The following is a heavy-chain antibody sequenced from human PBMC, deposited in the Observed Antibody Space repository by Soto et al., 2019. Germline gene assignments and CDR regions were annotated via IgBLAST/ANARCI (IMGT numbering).Heavy chain of an antibody. CDR2: IYYNGNT. V-gene: IGHV4-59*11. D-gene: IGHD6-19*01. J-gene: IGHJ5*01. CDR3: ARGGWSVDS. Sequence: SETLSLTCTVSGGSLSSLYWSWIRQPPGKGLEWVGYIYYNGNTDYNPSLKSRVTMSVDTSKNQFSLKLTSVTAADTAVYFCARGGWSVDSWGRGILVTVSS. CDR1: GGSLSSLY.